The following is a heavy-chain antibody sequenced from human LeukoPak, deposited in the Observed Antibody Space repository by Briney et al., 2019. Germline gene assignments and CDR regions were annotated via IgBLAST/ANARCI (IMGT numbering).Heavy chain of an antibody. Sequence: PSETLSLTCAVYGGSFSGYYWSWIRQPPGKGLEWIGEINHSGSTNHNPSLKSRVTISVDTSKNQFSLKLSSVTAADTAVYYCARRALFGGVISWFDYWGQGTLVTVSS. V-gene: IGHV4-34*01. CDR2: INHSGST. CDR1: GGSFSGYY. J-gene: IGHJ4*02. D-gene: IGHD3-16*02. CDR3: ARRALFGGVISWFDY.